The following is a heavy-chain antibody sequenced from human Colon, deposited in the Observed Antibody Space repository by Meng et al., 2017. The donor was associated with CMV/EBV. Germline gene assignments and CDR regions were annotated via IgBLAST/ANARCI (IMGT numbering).Heavy chain of an antibody. Sequence: SVKVSCKASGGTFSSYTISWVRQAPGQGLEWMGRIIPILGIANYAQKFQGRVTITADKSTSTAYMELSSLRSEDTAVYYCASLGGNSGVDYFGPCTLVTFSS. CDR1: GGTFSSYT. J-gene: IGHJ4*02. V-gene: IGHV1-69*02. CDR2: IIPILGIA. D-gene: IGHD4-23*01. CDR3: ASLGGNSGVDY.